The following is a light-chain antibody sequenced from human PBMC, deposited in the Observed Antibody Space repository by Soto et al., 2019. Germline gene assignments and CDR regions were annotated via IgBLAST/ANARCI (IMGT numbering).Light chain of an antibody. J-gene: IGKJ4*01. CDR1: QSVRSNF. CDR2: AAS. CDR3: QQDYNLPLT. Sequence: EIVLTQSPATLSLSPGQRATLSCRASQSVRSNFLSWYQQKPGQAPRLLIYAASASSTGFPARFSGSGSGTDFTLTISSLQPEDVAVYDCQQDYNLPLTFGGGTKVEIK. V-gene: IGKV3D-7*01.